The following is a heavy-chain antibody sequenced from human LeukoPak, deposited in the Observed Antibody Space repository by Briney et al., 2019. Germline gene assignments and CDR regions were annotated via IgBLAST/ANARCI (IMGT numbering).Heavy chain of an antibody. Sequence: AGGSLRLSCAASGFAFSYNTMNWVRQAPGKGLEWVSFISRDGTDIYYADSVVGRFTISRDNAKNSLYLQMNSLRAEDTAVYYCAREDLVVPAAMDVWGKGTTVTVSS. CDR1: GFAFSYNT. D-gene: IGHD2-2*01. V-gene: IGHV3-21*01. J-gene: IGHJ6*04. CDR3: AREDLVVPAAMDV. CDR2: ISRDGTDI.